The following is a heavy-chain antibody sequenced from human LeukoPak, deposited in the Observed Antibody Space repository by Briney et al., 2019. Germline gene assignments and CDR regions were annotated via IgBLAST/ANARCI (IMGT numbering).Heavy chain of an antibody. D-gene: IGHD6-6*01. CDR2: INPNSGDT. CDR3: ASVAGIAARSDF. Sequence: ASVTVSCKASGYTFTGYYMHWVRQAPGQGLEWMGWINPNSGDTNYPQKFQGRVTMTRDMSISAAFMELSRLTSDDTAVYYCASVAGIAARSDFWGQGTLVTVSS. V-gene: IGHV1-2*02. CDR1: GYTFTGYY. J-gene: IGHJ4*02.